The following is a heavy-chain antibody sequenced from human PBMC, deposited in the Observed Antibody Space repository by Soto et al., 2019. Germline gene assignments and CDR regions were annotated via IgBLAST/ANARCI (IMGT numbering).Heavy chain of an antibody. CDR3: ARNSGDYGDYVGAFDI. Sequence: GGSLRLSCAASGFSCSHYAMHWVRQAPGKGLEWVAVISYDGSNKYYADSVKGRFTISRDNSKNTLYLQMNSLRAEDTAVYYCARNSGDYGDYVGAFDIWGQGTMVTVSS. J-gene: IGHJ3*02. V-gene: IGHV3-30*03. CDR2: ISYDGSNK. CDR1: GFSCSHYA. D-gene: IGHD4-17*01.